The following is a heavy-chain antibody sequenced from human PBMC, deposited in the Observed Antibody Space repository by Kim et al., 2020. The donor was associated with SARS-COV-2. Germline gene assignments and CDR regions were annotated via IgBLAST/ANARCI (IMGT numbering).Heavy chain of an antibody. D-gene: IGHD3-10*01. CDR3: ARSHFGWSAP. Sequence: SETLSLTCTVSGDSISTYYWSWIRQPPAKGLEWIGYIYYTGTTTYTPSLKSRVTMSVETSKNQFSLNLSSVTAAATAIYYCARSHFGWSAPWGQGTLVTV. J-gene: IGHJ5*02. V-gene: IGHV4-59*01. CDR1: GDSISTYY. CDR2: IYYTGTT.